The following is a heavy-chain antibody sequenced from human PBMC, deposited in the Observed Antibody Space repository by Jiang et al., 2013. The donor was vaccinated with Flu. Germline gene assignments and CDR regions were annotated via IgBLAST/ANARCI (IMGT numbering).Heavy chain of an antibody. D-gene: IGHD3-3*01. CDR3: AKVRGTRTTIFGVVIYHDAFDI. CDR2: ISGSGGST. CDR1: GFTFSSYA. Sequence: GLVQPGGSLRLSCAASGFTFSSYAMSWVRQAPGKGLEWVSAISGSGGSTYYADSVKGRFTISRDNSKNTLYLQMNSLRAEDTAVYYCAKVRGTRTTIFGVVIYHDAFDIWGQGTMVTVSS. V-gene: IGHV3-23*01. J-gene: IGHJ3*02.